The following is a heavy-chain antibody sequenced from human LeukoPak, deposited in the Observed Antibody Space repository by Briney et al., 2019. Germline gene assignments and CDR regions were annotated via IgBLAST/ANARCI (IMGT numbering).Heavy chain of an antibody. Sequence: GRSLRLSCAASGFTFYDYAMHWVRQAPGKGLEWVSGISWNSGSIGYADSVKGRFTISKDNAKNSLYLQMNSLRAEDTALYYCAKGFNYYYYGMDVWGQGTTVTASS. J-gene: IGHJ6*02. CDR2: ISWNSGSI. V-gene: IGHV3-9*01. CDR3: AKGFNYYYYGMDV. D-gene: IGHD3-3*01. CDR1: GFTFYDYA.